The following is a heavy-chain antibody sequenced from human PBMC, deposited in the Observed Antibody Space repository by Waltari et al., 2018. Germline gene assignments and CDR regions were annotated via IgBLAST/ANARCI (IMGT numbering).Heavy chain of an antibody. CDR3: ARDREGVYNEEQLLDAFDI. CDR2: MNPNRGNT. D-gene: IGHD6-13*01. Sequence: QVQLVQSGAEVKKPGASVKVCCKASGYTFTSYDINWVRQATGQGLSWMGWMNPNRGNTGYAPKFQGRVTITTDESTSTAYMELSSLRSEDTAVYYCARDREGVYNEEQLLDAFDIWGQGTMVTVSS. V-gene: IGHV1-8*03. CDR1: GYTFTSYD. J-gene: IGHJ3*02.